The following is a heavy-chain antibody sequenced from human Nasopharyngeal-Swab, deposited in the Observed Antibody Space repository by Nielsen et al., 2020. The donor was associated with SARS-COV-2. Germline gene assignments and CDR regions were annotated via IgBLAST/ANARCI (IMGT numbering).Heavy chain of an antibody. Sequence: SETLSLTCAVYGGSLSNFFWSWIRQPPGKGLEWIGEINHSGSTNYNPSLKSRVTISVDTSKNQCSLELSSVTAADTAVYYCARVGDTAMAPVSYWGQGTLVTISS. CDR3: ARVGDTAMAPVSY. V-gene: IGHV4-34*01. CDR2: INHSGST. CDR1: GGSLSNFF. D-gene: IGHD5-18*01. J-gene: IGHJ4*02.